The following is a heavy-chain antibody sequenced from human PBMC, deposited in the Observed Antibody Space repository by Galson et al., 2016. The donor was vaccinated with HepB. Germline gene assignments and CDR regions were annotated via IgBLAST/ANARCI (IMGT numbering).Heavy chain of an antibody. J-gene: IGHJ2*01. D-gene: IGHD6-19*01. CDR1: GFTVSSNY. CDR2: IYSGGST. Sequence: SGAEVKKPGESLKISCAASGFTVSSNYMSWVRQAPGKGLEWVSVIYSGGSTYYADSVKGRFTISRDNSKNTLYLQMNSLRAEDTAVYYCAKNNGWYGKGDFDHWGRGILVTVSS. V-gene: IGHV3-66*01. CDR3: AKNNGWYGKGDFDH.